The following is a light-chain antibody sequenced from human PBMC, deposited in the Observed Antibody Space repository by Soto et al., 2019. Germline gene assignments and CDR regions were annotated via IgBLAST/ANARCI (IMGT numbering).Light chain of an antibody. Sequence: ALTQPASVSGSPGQSIAFSCTGTSSDVGSYNLVSWYQHHPGKAPKLIISEVSKRPSGVSDRFSGSKSGNTASLTISGLQAEDEADYYCCSYAGSSTWVFGGGTKLTVL. J-gene: IGLJ3*02. CDR1: SSDVGSYNL. CDR3: CSYAGSSTWV. V-gene: IGLV2-23*02. CDR2: EVS.